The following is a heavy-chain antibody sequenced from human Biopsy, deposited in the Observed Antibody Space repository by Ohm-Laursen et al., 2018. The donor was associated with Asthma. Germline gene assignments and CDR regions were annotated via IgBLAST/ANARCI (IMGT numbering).Heavy chain of an antibody. CDR1: GASITSSAYY. V-gene: IGHV4-39*01. CDR2: THYSGST. CDR3: ASPVNRAFGGYEWAAVFDY. Sequence: SQTLSLTCTVSGASITSSAYYWGRIRQAPGKGPEWIGTTHYSGSTFYKPSLRSRVTMSLDTSTNQFSLRLRSVTATDTAVYYCASPVNRAFGGYEWAAVFDYWGQGILVTVSS. D-gene: IGHD5-12*01. J-gene: IGHJ4*02.